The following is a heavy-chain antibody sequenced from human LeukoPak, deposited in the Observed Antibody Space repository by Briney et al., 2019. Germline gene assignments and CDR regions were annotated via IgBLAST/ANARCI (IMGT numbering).Heavy chain of an antibody. CDR1: GFTFSSYW. CDR3: VSGTYYTDAFDI. V-gene: IGHV3-74*01. D-gene: IGHD3-10*01. J-gene: IGHJ3*02. Sequence: GGSLRLSCVDSGFTFSSYWMHWVRQVPGKGLVWVSRIKSDATSSSYAGSVKGRFTISRDNARNTLYLQMNSLRTEDTAVYYCVSGTYYTDAFDIWGQGTMVTVSS. CDR2: IKSDATSS.